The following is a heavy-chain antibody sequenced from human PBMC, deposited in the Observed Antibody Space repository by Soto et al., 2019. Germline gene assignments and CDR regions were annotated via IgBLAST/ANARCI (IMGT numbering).Heavy chain of an antibody. J-gene: IGHJ6*03. CDR3: ARLGCSGGSCYSGYYYYYMDV. Sequence: SQTLSLTCTVSGGSISSYYWSWIRQPPGKGLEWIGYIYYSGSTNYNPSLKSRVTISVDTSKNQFSLKLSSVTAADTAVYYCARLGCSGGSCYSGYYYYYMDVWGKGTTVTVSS. D-gene: IGHD2-15*01. CDR1: GGSISSYY. V-gene: IGHV4-59*08. CDR2: IYYSGST.